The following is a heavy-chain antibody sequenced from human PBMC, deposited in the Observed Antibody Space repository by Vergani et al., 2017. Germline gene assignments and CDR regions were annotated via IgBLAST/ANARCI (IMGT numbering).Heavy chain of an antibody. Sequence: EVQLLESGGDLVQPGGSLRLSCAASGFSFTTYAMSWVRQAPWEGLEWVSTINTNGDYTRYGDSVKGRFTISRDNSKSTLYLQMNSLRAEDTAIYYCAKGGWNYWFDSWGQGTLVIVS. V-gene: IGHV3-23*01. CDR3: AKGGWNYWFDS. CDR1: GFSFTTYA. D-gene: IGHD1-1*01. CDR2: INTNGDYT. J-gene: IGHJ5*01.